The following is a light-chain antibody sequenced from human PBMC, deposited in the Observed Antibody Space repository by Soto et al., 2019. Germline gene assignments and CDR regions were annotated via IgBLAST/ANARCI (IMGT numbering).Light chain of an antibody. Sequence: EMMVSRSPATLSESKGERATVSCRASQSARIRLGGYQEKPGQASWLLIYDGSNRAPGVPARFSGSGSGTEFTLTISSPQSEDFAGYYSQLYNNWPPPFAQGTRLEN. CDR3: QLYNNWPPP. J-gene: IGKJ5*01. V-gene: IGKV3-15*01. CDR1: QSARIR. CDR2: DGS.